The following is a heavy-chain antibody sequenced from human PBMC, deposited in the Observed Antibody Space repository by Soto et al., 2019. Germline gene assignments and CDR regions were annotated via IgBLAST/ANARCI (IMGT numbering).Heavy chain of an antibody. D-gene: IGHD1-26*01. CDR2: INHSGST. CDR1: GGSFSGYY. CDR3: AIPGGGSYHFDY. V-gene: IGHV4-34*01. J-gene: IGHJ4*02. Sequence: SETLSLTCAVYGGSFSGYYWSWIRQPPGKGLEWIGEINHSGSTNYNPSLKSRVTISVDTSKNQFPLKLSSVTAADTAVYYCAIPGGGSYHFDYWGQGTLVTVYS.